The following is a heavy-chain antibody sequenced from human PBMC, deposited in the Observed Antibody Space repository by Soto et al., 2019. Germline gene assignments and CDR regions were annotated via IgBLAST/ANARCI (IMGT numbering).Heavy chain of an antibody. V-gene: IGHV4-39*01. D-gene: IGHD3-3*01. J-gene: IGHJ4*02. Sequence: PSETLSLTCTVSGGSISSSSYYWGWIRQPPGKGLEWIGSIYYSGSTYYNPSLKGRVTISVDTSKNQFSLKLSSVTAADTAVYYCARGSRERITIFGVVLFDYWGQGTLVTVSS. CDR3: ARGSRERITIFGVVLFDY. CDR2: IYYSGST. CDR1: GGSISSSSYY.